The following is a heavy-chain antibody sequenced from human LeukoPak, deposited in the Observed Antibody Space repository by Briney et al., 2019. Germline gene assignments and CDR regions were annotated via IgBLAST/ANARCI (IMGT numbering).Heavy chain of an antibody. CDR1: GFTFSSYW. J-gene: IGHJ4*02. V-gene: IGHV3-74*01. CDR3: ARAMNIKVGATSFDY. D-gene: IGHD1-26*01. Sequence: PGGSLRLSCAASGFTFSSYWMNWVRQAPGKGLGWVSRINSDGSSTSYADSVKGRFTISRDNAKNTLYLQMNSLRAEDTAVYYCARAMNIKVGATSFDYWGQGTLVTVSS. CDR2: INSDGSST.